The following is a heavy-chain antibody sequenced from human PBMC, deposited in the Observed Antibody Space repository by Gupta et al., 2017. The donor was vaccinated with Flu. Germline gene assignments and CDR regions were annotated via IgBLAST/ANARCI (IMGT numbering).Heavy chain of an antibody. J-gene: IGHJ4*02. CDR1: GYTFTSHY. CDR2: VNPGPGSA. CDR3: ARDIARGGDS. V-gene: IGHV1-46*01. Sequence: QVQLVQSGAEVKKPGASVKVSCKASGYTFTSHYIHWVRRAPGQGPEWMGVVNPGPGSAVYAQKFQGRITMTSDTSASTVYMEVNSLRSEDTAIYFCARDIARGGDSWGQGTRVTVSS. D-gene: IGHD3-10*01.